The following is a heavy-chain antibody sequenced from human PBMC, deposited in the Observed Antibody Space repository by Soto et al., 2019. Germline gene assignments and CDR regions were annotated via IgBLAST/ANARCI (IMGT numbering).Heavy chain of an antibody. V-gene: IGHV4-59*01. CDR2: IYYSGST. J-gene: IGHJ4*02. CDR1: GGSISSYY. CDR3: ARVVGKIDY. Sequence: PSETLSLTCTVSGGSISSYYWSWIRQPPGKGLEWTGYIYYSGSTNYNPSLKSRVTISVDTSKNQFSLKLSSVTAADTAVYYCARVVGKIDYWGQGTLVTVSS. D-gene: IGHD1-26*01.